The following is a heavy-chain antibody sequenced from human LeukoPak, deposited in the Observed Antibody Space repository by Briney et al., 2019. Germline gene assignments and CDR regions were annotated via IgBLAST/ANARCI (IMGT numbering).Heavy chain of an antibody. Sequence: SETLSLTCTVSGGSISSSNYYWGWIRQPPGKGLEWIGSIHYSGSTYYNPSLKSRVTISVDTSKNQFSLKLSSVTAADTAVYYCASYSGSYSPIDYWGQGTLVTVSS. V-gene: IGHV4-39*01. CDR1: GGSISSSNYY. CDR3: ASYSGSYSPIDY. J-gene: IGHJ4*02. CDR2: IHYSGST. D-gene: IGHD1-26*01.